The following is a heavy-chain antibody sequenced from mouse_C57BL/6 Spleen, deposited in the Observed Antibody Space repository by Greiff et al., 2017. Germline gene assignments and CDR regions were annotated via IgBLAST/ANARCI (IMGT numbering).Heavy chain of an antibody. CDR3: ACDNPY. CDR1: GYTFTSYW. Sequence: QVQLKQPGAELVMPGASVKLSCKASGYTFTSYWMHWVKQRPGQGLEWIGEIDPSDSYTNYNQKFKGKSTLTVDKSSSTAYMQLSSLTSEDSAVYCCACDNPYWGQGTLVTVSA. D-gene: IGHD1-3*01. V-gene: IGHV1-69*01. CDR2: IDPSDSYT. J-gene: IGHJ3*01.